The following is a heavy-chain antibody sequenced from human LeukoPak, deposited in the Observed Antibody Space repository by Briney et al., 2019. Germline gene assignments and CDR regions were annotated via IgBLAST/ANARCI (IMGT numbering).Heavy chain of an antibody. CDR1: GGSFSGYY. J-gene: IGHJ6*03. V-gene: IGHV4-34*01. D-gene: IGHD1-14*01. CDR2: INHSGST. CDR3: AIGGNRAPYYYYMDV. Sequence: PSETLSLTCVVYGGSFSGYYWSWIRQPPGKGLEWIGEINHSGSTNYNPSLKSRVTISVDTSKNQFSLKLSSVTAADTAVYYCAIGGNRAPYYYYMDVWGKGTTVTVSS.